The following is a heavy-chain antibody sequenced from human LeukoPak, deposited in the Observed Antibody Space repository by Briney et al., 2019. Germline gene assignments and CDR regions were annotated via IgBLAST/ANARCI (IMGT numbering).Heavy chain of an antibody. V-gene: IGHV4-59*08. J-gene: IGHJ4*02. CDR3: ARGRGLTVAGEFDY. CDR1: GGSISSYY. D-gene: IGHD6-19*01. CDR2: IYYSGST. Sequence: SETLSLTCTVSGGSISSYYWSWIRQPPGKGLEWIGLIYYSGSTNYNPSLKSRVTISVDTSKNQFSLKLSSVTAADTAVYYCARGRGLTVAGEFDYWGQGTLVTVSS.